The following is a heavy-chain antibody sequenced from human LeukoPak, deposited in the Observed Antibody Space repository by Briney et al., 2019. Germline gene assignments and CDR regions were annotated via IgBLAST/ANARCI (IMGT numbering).Heavy chain of an antibody. CDR3: AKDRTTAARIFDY. D-gene: IGHD6-6*01. V-gene: IGHV3-23*01. Sequence: PGGSLRLSCTASGFTFSNAWMSWVRQAPGKGLEWVSAISGSGGSTYYTDSVKGRFTISRDNSKNMLYLQMNSLRAEDTAVYYCAKDRTTAARIFDYWGQGTLVTVSS. J-gene: IGHJ4*02. CDR1: GFTFSNAW. CDR2: ISGSGGST.